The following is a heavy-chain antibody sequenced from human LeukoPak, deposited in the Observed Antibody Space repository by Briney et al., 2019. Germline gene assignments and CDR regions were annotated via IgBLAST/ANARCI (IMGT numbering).Heavy chain of an antibody. CDR3: ARGTAGYHSSYFDY. V-gene: IGHV3-74*01. J-gene: IGHJ4*02. D-gene: IGHD3-16*02. CDR2: INSDGSAT. Sequence: PGGSLRLSCAASGFTFSSLWMHWVRQAPGKGLVWVSRINSDGSATAYADSVKGRFTISRDNAENTLYLQMNSLRAEDTAVYYCARGTAGYHSSYFDYWGQGTLVTVSS. CDR1: GFTFSSLW.